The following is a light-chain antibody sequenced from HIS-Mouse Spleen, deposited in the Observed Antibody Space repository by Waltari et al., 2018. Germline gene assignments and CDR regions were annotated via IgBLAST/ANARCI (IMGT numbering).Light chain of an antibody. CDR3: YSTDSSGNHRV. Sequence: SYELTQPPSVSVSPGQTARITCSGDALPKKYAYWYQQKSGQAPVLVIYEDSKRHSGIPGILSGSRSGTMATLTISGAQVEDEADYYCYSTDSSGNHRVFGGGTKLTVL. J-gene: IGLJ2*01. V-gene: IGLV3-10*01. CDR1: ALPKKY. CDR2: EDS.